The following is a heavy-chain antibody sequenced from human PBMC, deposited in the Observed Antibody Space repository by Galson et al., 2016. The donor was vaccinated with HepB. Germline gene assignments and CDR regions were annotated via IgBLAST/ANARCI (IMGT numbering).Heavy chain of an antibody. J-gene: IGHJ5*02. V-gene: IGHV3-33*01. D-gene: IGHD3-3*01. CDR1: GFTFSRYG. CDR2: ILYDGSKK. CDR3: ARDSFTIFGVTPNWFDP. Sequence: SLRLSCAASGFTFSRYGMHWVRQAPRKGLEWVAVILYDGSKKYYGDSVKGRFTISRDNSKNTLYLQMNSLRAEDTAVYYCARDSFTIFGVTPNWFDPWGQGTLVTVSS.